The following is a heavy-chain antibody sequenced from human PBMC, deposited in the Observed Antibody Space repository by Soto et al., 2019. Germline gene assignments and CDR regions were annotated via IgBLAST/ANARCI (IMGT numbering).Heavy chain of an antibody. V-gene: IGHV4-39*01. CDR1: GGSVSSRTYY. CDR2: IDYSGST. CDR3: ASVPYYDFWSGSRSPSYYYYGIDV. Sequence: PSETLSLTCTVSGGSVSSRTYYWAWIRQSPWKGLEWIGNIDYSGSTYDNPSLKSRVIMSVDTSRNQFSLKLSSVTAADTAVYYCASVPYYDFWSGSRSPSYYYYGIDVWGQGXTVTVYS. J-gene: IGHJ6*02. D-gene: IGHD3-3*01.